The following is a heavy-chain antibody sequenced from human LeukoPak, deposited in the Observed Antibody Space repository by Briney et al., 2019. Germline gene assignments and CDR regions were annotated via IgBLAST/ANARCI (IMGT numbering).Heavy chain of an antibody. V-gene: IGHV3-23*01. CDR2: ISGSGGST. CDR1: GGTFSSYA. D-gene: IGHD6-19*01. J-gene: IGHJ4*02. CDR3: AKESTSGWYSYFDY. Sequence: SCKASGGTFSSYAMSWVRQAPGKGLEWVSTISGSGGSTYYADSVKGRFTISRDNSKNTLYLQMNSLRAEDTAVYYCAKESTSGWYSYFDYWGQGTLVTVSS.